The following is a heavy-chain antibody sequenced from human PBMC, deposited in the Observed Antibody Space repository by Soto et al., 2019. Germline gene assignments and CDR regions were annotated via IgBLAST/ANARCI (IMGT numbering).Heavy chain of an antibody. J-gene: IGHJ1*01. D-gene: IGHD3-16*01. Sequence: GGSLRLSCAVSGFMFEDYAMHWVRQAPGKGLEWVSGINWNGVNKGYADSVQGRFTISRDNAKKSLYLQMNYLRPEDTALYFCAKDVDSLGELWGYFQNWGQGNVVTVSS. V-gene: IGHV3-9*01. CDR3: AKDVDSLGELWGYFQN. CDR1: GFMFEDYA. CDR2: INWNGVNK.